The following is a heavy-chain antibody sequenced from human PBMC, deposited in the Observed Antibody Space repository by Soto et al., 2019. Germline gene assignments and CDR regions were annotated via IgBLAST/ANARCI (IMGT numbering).Heavy chain of an antibody. V-gene: IGHV3-74*01. D-gene: IGHD6-19*01. Sequence: VQLVESGGGLVQPGGSLRLSCAGSGFALSSSWMHWVRQDPGKGLVWVSRINFDGSSTDYADSVRGRFTISRDNAKNTLYLEMNSLRADDTVVYHCARGPRGWYGFDYWGQGTLVTVSS. CDR3: ARGPRGWYGFDY. J-gene: IGHJ4*02. CDR1: GFALSSSW. CDR2: INFDGSST.